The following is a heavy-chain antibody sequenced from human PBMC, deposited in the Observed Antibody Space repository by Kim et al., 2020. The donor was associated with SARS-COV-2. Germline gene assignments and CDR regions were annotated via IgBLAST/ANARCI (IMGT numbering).Heavy chain of an antibody. CDR1: GFTFSTYP. Sequence: GGSLRLSCAASGFTFSTYPMHWVRQAPGKGLEYVSSITSKGDSTYYADSVRGRFTISRDNSKNTLYLQMDSLRPEDMAVYYCTRDSRMTGTYAIFDYWGQGTLVTVSS. CDR3: TRDSRMTGTYAIFDY. J-gene: IGHJ4*02. V-gene: IGHV3-64*02. CDR2: ITSKGDST. D-gene: IGHD1-20*01.